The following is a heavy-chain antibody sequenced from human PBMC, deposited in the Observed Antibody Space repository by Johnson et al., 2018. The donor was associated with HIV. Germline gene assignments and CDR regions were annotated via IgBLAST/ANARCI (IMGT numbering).Heavy chain of an antibody. Sequence: QVQLVESGGGVVRPGGSLRLSCEASGFIFDDYGMSWVRQAPGKGLEWVAIISYDGSNKYYADSEKGRITISRDNSKNTLFLQMNSLRAEDTALYYCARDGTTGPSGDAFDIWGQGTMVTVSS. CDR1: GFIFDDYG. V-gene: IGHV3-30*03. CDR3: ARDGTTGPSGDAFDI. D-gene: IGHD4-17*01. J-gene: IGHJ3*02. CDR2: ISYDGSNK.